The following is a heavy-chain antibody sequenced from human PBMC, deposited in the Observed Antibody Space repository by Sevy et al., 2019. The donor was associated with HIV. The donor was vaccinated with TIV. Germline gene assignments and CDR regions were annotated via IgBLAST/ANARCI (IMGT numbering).Heavy chain of an antibody. CDR1: GFTFSSYA. CDR3: AKGEKVDTAMVYFDY. J-gene: IGHJ4*02. CDR2: VSGSGGST. D-gene: IGHD5-18*01. V-gene: IGHV3-23*01. Sequence: GGSLRLSCAASGFTFSSYAMSWVRQAPGKGLEWVSAVSGSGGSTYYADSVKGRFTISRDNSKNTLYLQMNSLRAEDTAVYYCAKGEKVDTAMVYFDYWGQGTLVTVSS.